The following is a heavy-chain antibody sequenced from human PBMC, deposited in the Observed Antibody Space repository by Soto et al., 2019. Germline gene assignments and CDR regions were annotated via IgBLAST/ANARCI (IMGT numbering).Heavy chain of an antibody. Sequence: GSLRLSCAASGFIFSDYWMSWVRQAPGKGPEWVANIKFDGSEKQYVDSVRGRFTISRDNSRNSLFLQMNSLRAGDTAVYYCVKDGGYCSSSTCYSPRNHYFDSWGQGTLVTVSS. J-gene: IGHJ4*02. CDR3: VKDGGYCSSSTCYSPRNHYFDS. D-gene: IGHD2-2*01. CDR2: IKFDGSEK. CDR1: GFIFSDYW. V-gene: IGHV3-7*03.